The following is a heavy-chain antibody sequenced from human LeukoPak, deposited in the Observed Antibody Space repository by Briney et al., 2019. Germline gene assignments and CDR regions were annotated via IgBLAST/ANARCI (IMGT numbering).Heavy chain of an antibody. D-gene: IGHD3-10*01. CDR2: ISGSGGST. Sequence: GGSLRLSCAASGFTFSGYAMSWVRQAPGKGLEWASAISGSGGSTYYADSVKGRFTISRDNSKNTLYLQMNSLRAEDTAVYYCAKGAFRDYYGSGSYYSVYYYGMDVWGQGTTVTVSS. J-gene: IGHJ6*02. CDR3: AKGAFRDYYGSGSYYSVYYYGMDV. V-gene: IGHV3-23*01. CDR1: GFTFSGYA.